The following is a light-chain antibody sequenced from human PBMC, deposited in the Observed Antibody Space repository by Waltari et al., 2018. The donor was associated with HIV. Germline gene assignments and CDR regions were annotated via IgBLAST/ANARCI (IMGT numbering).Light chain of an antibody. V-gene: IGLV8-61*01. J-gene: IGLJ3*02. CDR1: SDSVSTTHY. CDR3: VLYMGGAWV. CDR2: STN. Sequence: QTVVTQEPSFSVSPGGTVTLTCGLRSDSVSTTHYASWYRQTPGQAPRTLIYSTNLRSSGVPDRFSGSILVNKAALTITGAQADDECHYYCVLYMGGAWVFGGGTKLTVL.